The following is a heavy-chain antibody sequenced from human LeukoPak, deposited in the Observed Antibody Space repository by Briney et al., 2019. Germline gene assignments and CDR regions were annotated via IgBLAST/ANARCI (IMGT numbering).Heavy chain of an antibody. D-gene: IGHD2-2*01. CDR3: ARHRPTYCSSTSCYRGHFDY. J-gene: IGHJ4*02. Sequence: SETLSLTCAVYGGSFIGYYWSWIRQPPGKGLEWIGEINHSGSTNYNPSLKSRVTISVDTSKNQFSLKLSSVTAADTAVYYCARHRPTYCSSTSCYRGHFDYWGQGTLVTVSS. CDR2: INHSGST. V-gene: IGHV4-34*01. CDR1: GGSFIGYY.